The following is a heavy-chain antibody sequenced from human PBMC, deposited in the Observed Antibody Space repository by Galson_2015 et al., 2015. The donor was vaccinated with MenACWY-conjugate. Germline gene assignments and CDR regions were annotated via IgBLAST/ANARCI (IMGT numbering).Heavy chain of an antibody. CDR3: AKERSFYYYMDV. CDR1: EFTFSNYD. D-gene: IGHD4-17*01. Sequence: SLRLSCAASEFTFSNYDLSWVRQAPGKGLEWVSGISGSGDTTNYADSVKGRFTISRDNSKNTLYLQMNSLRADDTAVYYCAKERSFYYYMDVWGKGTTVTVSS. CDR2: ISGSGDTT. V-gene: IGHV3-23*01. J-gene: IGHJ6*03.